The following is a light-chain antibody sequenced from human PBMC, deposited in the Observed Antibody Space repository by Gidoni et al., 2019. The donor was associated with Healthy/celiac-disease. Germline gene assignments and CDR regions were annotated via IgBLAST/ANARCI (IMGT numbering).Light chain of an antibody. CDR2: DAS. Sequence: DIQMTQSPSSLSASVGDRVTITCQASQDISNYLNLYQQKPGKAPKLLIYDASNLETGVPSRFSGSGSGTDFTFTISSLQPEDIATYYCQQYDNRPLTFGPGTKVDIK. V-gene: IGKV1-33*01. CDR1: QDISNY. CDR3: QQYDNRPLT. J-gene: IGKJ3*01.